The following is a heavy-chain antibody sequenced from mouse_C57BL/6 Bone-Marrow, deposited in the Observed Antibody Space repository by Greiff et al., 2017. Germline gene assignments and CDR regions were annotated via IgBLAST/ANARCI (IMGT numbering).Heavy chain of an antibody. CDR1: GFTFSSYA. CDR3: ARDGAYYGSRAY. V-gene: IGHV5-4*01. CDR2: ISDGGSYT. D-gene: IGHD1-1*01. Sequence: EVQRVESGGGLVKPGGSLKLSCAASGFTFSSYAMSWVRQTPEKRLEWVATISDGGSYTYYPDNVKGRFTISRDNAKNNLYLQMSHLKSEDTAMYYGARDGAYYGSRAYWGQGTLVTVSA. J-gene: IGHJ3*01.